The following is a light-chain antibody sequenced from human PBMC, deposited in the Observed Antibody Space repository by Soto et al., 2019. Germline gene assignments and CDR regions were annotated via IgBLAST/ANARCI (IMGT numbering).Light chain of an antibody. J-gene: IGKJ3*01. V-gene: IGKV1-16*01. CDR3: QQCDTSPFT. CDR1: QGIDNY. Sequence: DIQMTQSPSSLSASVGDRVTISCRASQGIDNYLAWFQQKPGKVPKSLIFGTSNLQSGVPSRFSGSGSGTNFTLTISSLQPEDFATYYCQQCDTSPFTFGPGTTVDIK. CDR2: GTS.